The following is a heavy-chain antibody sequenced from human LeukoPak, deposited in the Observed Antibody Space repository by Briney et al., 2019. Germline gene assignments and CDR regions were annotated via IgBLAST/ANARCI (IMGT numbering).Heavy chain of an antibody. CDR3: ARGVDYYYMDV. J-gene: IGHJ6*03. CDR2: INPNSGGT. Sequence: ASVKVSCKTSGYSENFYGITWVRQVAGQGLEWMGWINPNSGGTNYAQKFQGRVTMTRDTSTSTAYMELSRLRSDDTAVYYCARGVDYYYMDVWGKGTTVTVSS. V-gene: IGHV1-2*02. CDR1: GYSENFYG.